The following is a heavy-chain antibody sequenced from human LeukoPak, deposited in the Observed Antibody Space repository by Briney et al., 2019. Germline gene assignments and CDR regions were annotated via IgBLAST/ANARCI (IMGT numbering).Heavy chain of an antibody. J-gene: IGHJ6*02. V-gene: IGHV3-53*01. CDR3: ARGLPKDV. Sequence: GGSLRLSCAASGFTFSSYSMNWVRQAPGKGLEWVSVIYSSGDTHYADSVKGRFIISRDNPRNTLYLQMNSLRAEDTAVYYCARGLPKDVWGQGTTVTVSS. CDR1: GFTFSSYS. CDR2: IYSSGDT.